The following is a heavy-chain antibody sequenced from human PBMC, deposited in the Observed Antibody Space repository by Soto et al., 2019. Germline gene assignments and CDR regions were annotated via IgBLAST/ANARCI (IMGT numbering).Heavy chain of an antibody. D-gene: IGHD3-22*01. Sequence: GSSVNVSCKASGYTFTSYGISWVRQAPGQGLEWMGWISAYNGNTNYAQKLQGRVTMTTDTSTSTAYMELRSLRSDDTAVYYCAGSLYYYDSSGYLNYWGQGTLVTVSS. J-gene: IGHJ4*02. V-gene: IGHV1-18*04. CDR1: GYTFTSYG. CDR3: AGSLYYYDSSGYLNY. CDR2: ISAYNGNT.